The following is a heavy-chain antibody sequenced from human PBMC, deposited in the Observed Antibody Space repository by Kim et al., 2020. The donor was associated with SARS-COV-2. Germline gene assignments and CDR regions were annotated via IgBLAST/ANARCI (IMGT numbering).Heavy chain of an antibody. D-gene: IGHD4-4*01. CDR2: VNAANDQT. Sequence: ASVKVSCKASGYTFKTYPIHWLRQAPGQRLEWMGWVNAANDQTMYTQKFQGRVTISRATSANTAYMELNSLTTEDTAFYYCARDMNPTVYDYWGQGTLVTVSS. J-gene: IGHJ4*02. CDR1: GYTFKTYP. V-gene: IGHV1-3*01. CDR3: ARDMNPTVYDY.